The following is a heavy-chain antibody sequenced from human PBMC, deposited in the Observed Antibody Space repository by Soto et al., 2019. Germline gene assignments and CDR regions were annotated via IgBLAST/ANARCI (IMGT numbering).Heavy chain of an antibody. J-gene: IGHJ3*02. CDR1: GVTFSSYA. CDR2: ICCYGGNK. CDR3: ARGLYPGKPDAFDI. Sequence: GGSLRLSCEASGVTFSSYAMSWVRQAPGKGLEWVSVICCYGGNKYYADSVKGRFTISRDNSKNTLYLQMNSLRAEDTAVYYCARGLYPGKPDAFDIWGQGTMVTVSS. V-gene: IGHV3-23*01.